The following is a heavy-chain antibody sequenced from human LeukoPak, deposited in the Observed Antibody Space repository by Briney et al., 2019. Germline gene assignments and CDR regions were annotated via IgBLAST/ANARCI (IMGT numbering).Heavy chain of an antibody. CDR1: GFTFSTFG. Sequence: GGSLRLACAASGFTFSTFGMHWVRQAPGKGLEGVAFIRYDGSNKYYADSVKGRFTSSRDSSKNTLYLQMNSLRAEDTAVYSCAKDRNHYLWGSYTPAFDIWGQGPMVTVSS. CDR2: IRYDGSNK. CDR3: AKDRNHYLWGSYTPAFDI. D-gene: IGHD3-16*01. J-gene: IGHJ3*02. V-gene: IGHV3-30*02.